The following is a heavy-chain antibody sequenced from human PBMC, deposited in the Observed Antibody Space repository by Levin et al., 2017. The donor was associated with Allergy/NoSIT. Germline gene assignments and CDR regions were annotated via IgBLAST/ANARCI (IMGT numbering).Heavy chain of an antibody. V-gene: IGHV4-30-4*01. CDR3: AGLTSAAAISYFQL. CDR1: GGSISSGDYY. D-gene: IGHD2-2*01. CDR2: IYHSGST. Sequence: PSETLSLTCSVSGGSISSGDYYWSWIRQPPGKGLEWIGYIYHSGSTFYTLPLRSRVTISIDTSKNQFSLKLRSVTAAATAVYFCAGLTSAAAISYFQLWGQGSLVTVSS. J-gene: IGHJ4*02.